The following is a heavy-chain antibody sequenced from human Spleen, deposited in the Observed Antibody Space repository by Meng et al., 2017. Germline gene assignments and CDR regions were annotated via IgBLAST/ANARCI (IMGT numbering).Heavy chain of an antibody. CDR2: INHSGST. CDR1: GGSFSGYS. Sequence: QVQLQQWAAVLLKPSEPLSLTCDVYGGSFSGYSWSWIRQPPGKGLEWIGEINHSGSTNYNPSLESRATISVDTSQNNLSLKLSSVTAADSAVYYCARGPTTMAHDFDYWGQGTLVTVSS. D-gene: IGHD4-11*01. V-gene: IGHV4-34*01. CDR3: ARGPTTMAHDFDY. J-gene: IGHJ4*02.